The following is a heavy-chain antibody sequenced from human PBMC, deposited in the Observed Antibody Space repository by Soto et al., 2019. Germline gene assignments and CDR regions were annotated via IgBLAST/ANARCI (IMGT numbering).Heavy chain of an antibody. CDR1: GFTFSSYW. CDR2: INSDGSST. CDR3: ARPGSGWYSGYYYGMDV. V-gene: IGHV3-74*01. D-gene: IGHD6-19*01. J-gene: IGHJ6*02. Sequence: EVQLVESGGGLVQPGGSLRLSCAASGFTFSSYWMHWVRQAPGKGLVWVSRINSDGSSTSYADSVKGRFTISRDNAKNTLYLQMNSLRAEEMAVYYCARPGSGWYSGYYYGMDVWGQGTTVTVSS.